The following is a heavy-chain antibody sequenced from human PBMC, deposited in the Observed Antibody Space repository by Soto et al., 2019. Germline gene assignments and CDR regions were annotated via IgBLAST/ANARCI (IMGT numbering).Heavy chain of an antibody. CDR3: ARDTHHYYDSSGYYYYYGMDV. CDR1: GFTFSSYA. Sequence: GGSLRLSCASSGFTFSSYAMHWVRQAPGKGLEWVAVISYDGSNKYYADSVKGRFTISRDNSKNTLYLQMNSLRAEDTAVYYCARDTHHYYDSSGYYYYYGMDVWGQGTTVTVSS. V-gene: IGHV3-30-3*01. CDR2: ISYDGSNK. D-gene: IGHD3-22*01. J-gene: IGHJ6*02.